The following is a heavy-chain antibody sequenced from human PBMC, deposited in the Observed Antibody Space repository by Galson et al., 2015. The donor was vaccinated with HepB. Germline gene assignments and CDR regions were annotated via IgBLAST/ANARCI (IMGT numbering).Heavy chain of an antibody. V-gene: IGHV3-30*04. D-gene: IGHD3-22*01. J-gene: IGHJ4*02. CDR2: ISYGGSNK. Sequence: SLRLSCAASGFTFSSYAMHWVRQAPGKGLEWVAVISYGGSNKYYADSVKGRFTISRDNSKNTLYLQMNSLRAEDTAVYYCAREAPYYYDSSGNYFDYWGQGTLVTVSS. CDR1: GFTFSSYA. CDR3: AREAPYYYDSSGNYFDY.